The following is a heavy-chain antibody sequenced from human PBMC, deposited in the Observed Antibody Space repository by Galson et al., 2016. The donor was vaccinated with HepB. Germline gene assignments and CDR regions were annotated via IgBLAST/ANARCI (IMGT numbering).Heavy chain of an antibody. CDR2: IFLRDSHT. D-gene: IGHD5-24*01. V-gene: IGHV5-51*01. CDR3: VRHSETFDH. Sequence: QSGAEVKKPGESLTISCKGSGFSFNNYYIGWVRQTPEKGLEWMGIIFLRDSHTRYSPSFQGQITVSADNSISTLYLQWRSLKASDTAIYYCVRHSETFDHWGQGTLVTVSS. CDR1: GFSFNNYY. J-gene: IGHJ4*02.